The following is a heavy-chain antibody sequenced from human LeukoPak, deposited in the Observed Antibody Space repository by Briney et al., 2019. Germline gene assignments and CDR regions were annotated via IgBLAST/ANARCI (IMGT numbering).Heavy chain of an antibody. D-gene: IGHD2-2*01. CDR3: ARAACRYCSSTRTNWFDP. V-gene: IGHV1-2*02. CDR2: INPNSGGT. Sequence: ASVKVSCKASGYTFTGYYMHWVRQAPGQGLEWMGWINPNSGGTNYAQKFQGRVTMTRDTSISTAYMELSRLRSDDTAVYYCARAACRYCSSTRTNWFDPWGQGTLVTVSS. J-gene: IGHJ5*02. CDR1: GYTFTGYY.